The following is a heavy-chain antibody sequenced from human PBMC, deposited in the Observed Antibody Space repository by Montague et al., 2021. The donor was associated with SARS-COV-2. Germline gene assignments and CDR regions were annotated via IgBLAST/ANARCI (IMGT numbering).Heavy chain of an antibody. V-gene: IGHV2-5*02. Sequence: PALVKPTQTLTLTCTFSGFSITTSTMGVGWTRQPPGKALEWLALIYWGDEKRFSPSLKSRLTITKDTFKDQVVLRMTNMDPVDTATYYCVHYASGSYYFDYWGQGALVTVSS. D-gene: IGHD3-10*01. CDR3: VHYASGSYYFDY. CDR2: IYWGDEK. J-gene: IGHJ4*02. CDR1: GFSITTSTMG.